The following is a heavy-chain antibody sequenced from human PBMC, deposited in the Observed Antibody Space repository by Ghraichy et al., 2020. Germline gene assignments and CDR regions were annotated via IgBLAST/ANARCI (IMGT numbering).Heavy chain of an antibody. Sequence: GGSRRLSCAASGFTFDDYAMHWVRQAPGKGLEWVSGISWNSGSIGYADSVKGRFTISRDNAKNSLYLQMNSLRAEDTALYYCAKDSYDSSGYVFDYWGQGTLVTVSS. CDR2: ISWNSGSI. CDR1: GFTFDDYA. J-gene: IGHJ4*02. D-gene: IGHD3-22*01. V-gene: IGHV3-9*01. CDR3: AKDSYDSSGYVFDY.